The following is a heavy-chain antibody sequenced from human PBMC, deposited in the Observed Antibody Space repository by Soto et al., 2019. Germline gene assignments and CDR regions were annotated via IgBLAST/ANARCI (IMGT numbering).Heavy chain of an antibody. J-gene: IGHJ3*02. CDR3: ARDPYPRLRGDAFDI. D-gene: IGHD3-16*01. CDR2: INNDGSST. V-gene: IGHV3-74*01. Sequence: GGSLRLSCAASGFTLNSFFMHWVRQAPGRGLMWVSRINNDGSSTTYADSVKGRFTISRDNAKNTLYLQMNSLRAEDTAVYYCARDPYPRLRGDAFDIWGQAPMVTVSS. CDR1: GFTLNSFF.